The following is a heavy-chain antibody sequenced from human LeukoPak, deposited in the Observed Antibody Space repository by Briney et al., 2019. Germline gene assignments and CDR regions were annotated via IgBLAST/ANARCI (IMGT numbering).Heavy chain of an antibody. CDR1: GGSISNYY. D-gene: IGHD2-15*01. J-gene: IGHJ6*02. CDR2: IYYSGST. Sequence: SETLSLTCTVSGGSISNYYWSWIRQPPGKGLEWIGYIYYSGSTNYNPSLKSRVTISVDTSQRQFSLKLSSVTAADTAVYYCARLREDSYDYYGMDVWGQGTTATVSS. CDR3: ARLREDSYDYYGMDV. V-gene: IGHV4-59*08.